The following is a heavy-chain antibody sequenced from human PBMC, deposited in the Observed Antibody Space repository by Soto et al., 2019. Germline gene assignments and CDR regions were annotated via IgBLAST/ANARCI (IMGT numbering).Heavy chain of an antibody. CDR3: VMVDNYVTPTPQDV. J-gene: IGHJ6*02. CDR2: ISPYTGNT. CDR1: GYVCVNYG. D-gene: IGHD3-16*01. V-gene: IGHV1-18*01. Sequence: QVQLVQSGDEVKKPGASVKVSCKASGYVCVNYGIAWVRQAPGQGLEWMGWISPYTGNTHSATKVQGRLTMTTDTSSSTAHMDLGSLTSDDTAVYYCVMVDNYVTPTPQDVWGQGTTVTVSS.